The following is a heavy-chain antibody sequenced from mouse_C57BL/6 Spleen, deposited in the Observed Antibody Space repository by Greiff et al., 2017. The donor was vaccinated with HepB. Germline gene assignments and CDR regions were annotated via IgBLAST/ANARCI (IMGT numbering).Heavy chain of an antibody. Sequence: QVQLKESGAELARPGASVKLSCKASGYTFTSYGISWVKQRTGQGLEWIGEIYPRSGNTYYNEKFKGKATLTADKSSSTAYMELRSLTSEDSAVYYCARRENSNYEDDYWGQGTTLTVSS. D-gene: IGHD2-5*01. CDR2: IYPRSGNT. CDR3: ARRENSNYEDDY. V-gene: IGHV1-81*01. CDR1: GYTFTSYG. J-gene: IGHJ2*01.